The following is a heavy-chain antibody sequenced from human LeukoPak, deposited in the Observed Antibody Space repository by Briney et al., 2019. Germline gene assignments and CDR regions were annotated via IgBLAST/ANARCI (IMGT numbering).Heavy chain of an antibody. CDR1: GGSISSADYY. CDR2: IYYSGVT. V-gene: IGHV4-30-4*01. CDR3: VRWYYYGSGSRTFDY. D-gene: IGHD3-10*01. Sequence: SETLSLTCTVSGGSISSADYYWTWIRQPPGKGPEWIGYIYYSGVTSYNPALKSRPSISLDTSKNQFSLKLSSVTAADTAVYYCVRWYYYGSGSRTFDYWGQGTLVTVSS. J-gene: IGHJ4*02.